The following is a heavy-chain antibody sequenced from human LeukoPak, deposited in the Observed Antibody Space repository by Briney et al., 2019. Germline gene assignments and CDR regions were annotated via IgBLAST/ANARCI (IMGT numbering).Heavy chain of an antibody. CDR1: GYTFTSYG. CDR2: FDPEDGET. Sequence: ASVKVSCKASGYTFTSYGISWVRQAPGKGLEWMGGFDPEDGETIYAQKFQGRVTMTEDTSTDTAYMELSSLRSEDTAVYYCATDRDYGDFDYWGQGTLVTVSS. J-gene: IGHJ4*02. V-gene: IGHV1-24*01. D-gene: IGHD4-17*01. CDR3: ATDRDYGDFDY.